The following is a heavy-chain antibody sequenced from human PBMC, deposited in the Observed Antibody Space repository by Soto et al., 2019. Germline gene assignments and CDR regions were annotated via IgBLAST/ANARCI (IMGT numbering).Heavy chain of an antibody. CDR3: ARGGVLVVAALAYYFDY. CDR1: GGSFSGYY. J-gene: IGHJ4*02. Sequence: QVQLQQWGAGLLKPSETLSLTCAVYGGSFSGYYWSWIRQPPGKGLEWIGEINHSGSTNYNPSLQRRVTISVDPAQNQFSLKLSSVTAADTAVYYCARGGVLVVAALAYYFDYWGQGTLVVVAS. CDR2: INHSGST. D-gene: IGHD2-15*01. V-gene: IGHV4-34*01.